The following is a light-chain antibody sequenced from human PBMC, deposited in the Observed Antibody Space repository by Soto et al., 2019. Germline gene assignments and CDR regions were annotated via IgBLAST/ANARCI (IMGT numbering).Light chain of an antibody. CDR2: GAS. CDR1: QRVKNN. J-gene: IGKJ2*01. V-gene: IGKV3-15*01. CDR3: QQYNNWPPGYT. Sequence: EIVMTQSPATLSLSPGERATLSCRASQRVKNNFAWYQQKPGQAPRLLIYGASTRATGVPARFSGSASGTEFALTISSLQSEDFAVYYCQQYNNWPPGYTFGQGTKLEI.